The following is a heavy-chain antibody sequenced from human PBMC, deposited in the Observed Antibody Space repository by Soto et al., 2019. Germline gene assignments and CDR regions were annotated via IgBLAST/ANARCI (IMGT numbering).Heavy chain of an antibody. J-gene: IGHJ5*02. CDR3: ARVPDR. CDR1: GDSISSSNW. D-gene: IGHD2-2*01. Sequence: SETLSLTCAVSGDSISSSNWWSWVRQPPGQGLEWIGEIYHSGSTYYNPSLKSRVTISVDRSKNQFSLKLSSVTAADTAVYYCARVPDRWGQGTLVTVSS. V-gene: IGHV4-4*02. CDR2: IYHSGST.